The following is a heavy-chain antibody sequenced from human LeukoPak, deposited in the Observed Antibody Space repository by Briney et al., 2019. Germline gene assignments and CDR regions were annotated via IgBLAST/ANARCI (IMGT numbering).Heavy chain of an antibody. J-gene: IGHJ4*02. CDR3: AREITMVRGVLDY. D-gene: IGHD3-10*01. Sequence: GGSLRLSCAASGFTFSDSYMSWIRQVPGKGLEWISYISDSADTIYYADSVKGRFTISRDNAKNSLYLQMNSLRAEDTAVYYCAREITMVRGVLDYWGQGTLVTVSS. CDR2: ISDSADTI. V-gene: IGHV3-11*04. CDR1: GFTFSDSY.